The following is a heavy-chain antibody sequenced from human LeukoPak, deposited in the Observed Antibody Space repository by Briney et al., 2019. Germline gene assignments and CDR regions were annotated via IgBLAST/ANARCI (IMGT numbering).Heavy chain of an antibody. D-gene: IGHD1-1*01. CDR2: INPNTGDT. CDR1: GYTFVGYR. V-gene: IGHV1-2*02. J-gene: IGHJ4*02. Sequence: ASVKVSCKASGYTFVGYRIHWVRQAPGQGLEWMGWINPNTGDTNYAQKFQGRVTMTRDTSIAAAYMDLDRLTSDDTAVYYCARRLRGNDLYNHLYFWGQGALVTVSS. CDR3: ARRLRGNDLYNHLYF.